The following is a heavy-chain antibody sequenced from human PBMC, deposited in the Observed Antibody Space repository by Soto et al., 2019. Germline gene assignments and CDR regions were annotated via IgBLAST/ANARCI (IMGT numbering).Heavy chain of an antibody. CDR2: IRQDGHEK. D-gene: IGHD2-2*01. CDR1: GFTFTSYS. J-gene: IGHJ4*02. Sequence: EVQLVESGGALVQPGGSLRLSCAVSGFTFTSYSMSWVRQAPGEGLEWVANIRQDGHEKYYVDSVRGQFTISRDNAQNSLYLQMDSLRAEDTAMYYCARDLPGYCSTTNCYYYFDFWGQGTLVTVSS. V-gene: IGHV3-7*03. CDR3: ARDLPGYCSTTNCYYYFDF.